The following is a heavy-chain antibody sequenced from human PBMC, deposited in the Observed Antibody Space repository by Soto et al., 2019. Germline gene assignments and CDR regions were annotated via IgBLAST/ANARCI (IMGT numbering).Heavy chain of an antibody. CDR3: AKQSDTSPPTRAYYYSVMDA. V-gene: IGHV3-23*01. Sequence: GGSLRLSCAASGFTFSSYAMSWVRQAPGKGLEWVSAISGSGGSTYYADSVKGRFTISRDNSKNTLYLQMNSLRAEDTAVFYCAKQSDTSPPTRAYYYSVMDAWGQGTTVTVSS. CDR2: ISGSGGST. D-gene: IGHD2-2*01. CDR1: GFTFSSYA. J-gene: IGHJ6*02.